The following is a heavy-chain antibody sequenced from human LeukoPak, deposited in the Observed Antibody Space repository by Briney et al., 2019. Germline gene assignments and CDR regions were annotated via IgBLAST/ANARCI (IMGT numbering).Heavy chain of an antibody. J-gene: IGHJ5*02. D-gene: IGHD2-2*01. V-gene: IGHV1-58*01. CDR3: AALRQYCSSTSCYPLFDP. CDR1: GFTFTSSA. Sequence: ASVKVSCKASGFTFTSSAVQWVRQARGQRLEWIGWIVVGSGNTNYAQKFQERVAITRDVSTSTAYMELSSLRSEDTAVYYCAALRQYCSSTSCYPLFDPWGQGTLVTVS. CDR2: IVVGSGNT.